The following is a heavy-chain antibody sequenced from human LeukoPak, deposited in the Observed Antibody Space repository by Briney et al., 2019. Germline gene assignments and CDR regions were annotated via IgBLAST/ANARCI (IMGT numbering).Heavy chain of an antibody. CDR2: IYYSGST. CDR1: GGSISSSSYY. Sequence: SETLSLTCTVSGGSISSSSYYWGCIRQPRGKGVEWIGSIYYSGSTYYNPSLKSRVTISVDTSKNQFSLKLSSVTAADTAVYYCARLGSSGWYPDEYFQHWGQGTLVTVSS. CDR3: ARLGSSGWYPDEYFQH. V-gene: IGHV4-39*01. D-gene: IGHD6-19*01. J-gene: IGHJ1*01.